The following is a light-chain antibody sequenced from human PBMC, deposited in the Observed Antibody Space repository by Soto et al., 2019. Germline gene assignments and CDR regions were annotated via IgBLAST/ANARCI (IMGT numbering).Light chain of an antibody. CDR2: EVS. J-gene: IGLJ3*02. CDR1: SSDVGSYNL. CDR3: CSYAGSSTFGV. Sequence: QSALTQPASVSGSPGQSITISCTGTSSDVGSYNLVSWYQQHPGKAPKLMIYEVSKRPSGVSNRFSGSKSGNTASLIISGLQAEDEADYYCCSYAGSSTFGVFGGGTKLTVL. V-gene: IGLV2-23*02.